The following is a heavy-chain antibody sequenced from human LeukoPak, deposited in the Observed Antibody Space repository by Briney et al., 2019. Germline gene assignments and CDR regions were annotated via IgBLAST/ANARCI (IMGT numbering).Heavy chain of an antibody. CDR1: GYTFTSYD. J-gene: IGHJ5*02. CDR3: AREERGYCSGGSCEINWFDP. D-gene: IGHD2-15*01. Sequence: ASVKVSCKASGYTFTSYDINWVRQATGQGLEWMGWMNPNSGNTGYAQKFQGRVTMTRNTSISTAYMELSSLRSEDTAVYYCAREERGYCSGGSCEINWFDPWGQGTLVTVSS. CDR2: MNPNSGNT. V-gene: IGHV1-8*01.